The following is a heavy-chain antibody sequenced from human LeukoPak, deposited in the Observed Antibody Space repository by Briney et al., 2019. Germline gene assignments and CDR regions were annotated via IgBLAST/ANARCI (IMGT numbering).Heavy chain of an antibody. D-gene: IGHD2-2*01. CDR1: GGSFYNYY. J-gene: IGHJ5*02. CDR3: ARGRRGTIVVIPAAMPWVWFDP. Sequence: PSETLSLTRAVYGGSFYNYYWTWIRQSPGTRLEWIGEINDCVITNYNPSLKSRVTISVDTSKNQFSLKLSSVTAADTAVYYCARGRRGTIVVIPAAMPWVWFDPWGQGTLVTVSS. CDR2: INDCVIT. V-gene: IGHV4-34*01.